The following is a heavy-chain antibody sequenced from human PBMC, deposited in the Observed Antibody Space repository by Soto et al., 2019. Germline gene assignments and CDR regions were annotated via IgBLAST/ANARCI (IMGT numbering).Heavy chain of an antibody. D-gene: IGHD2-8*01. CDR1: GVSISSGNW. CDR3: ARLVYDTRLNYMYFDF. V-gene: IGHV4-4*02. CDR2: ICHDGTA. J-gene: IGHJ4*02. Sequence: QVKLQESGPGLATPSGTLSLTCAVSGVSISSGNWWTWVRQTPQRGLEYIGEICHDGTANYYPSFERRGAISVDTSKNQFSLKLTSVTAADTAIYFCARLVYDTRLNYMYFDFWGQGALVTVSS.